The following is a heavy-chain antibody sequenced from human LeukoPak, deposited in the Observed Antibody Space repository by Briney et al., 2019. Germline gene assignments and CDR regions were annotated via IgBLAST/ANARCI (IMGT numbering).Heavy chain of an antibody. CDR2: ISTYNGNT. Sequence: GASVKVSCKASGYTFISYGISWVRQAPGQGLEWMGWISTYNGNTNYAQKLQGRVTMTTDTSTSTAYMELRSLRSDDTAVYYCAIAVAGPEAFDIWGQGTMVTVSS. CDR3: AIAVAGPEAFDI. V-gene: IGHV1-18*01. J-gene: IGHJ3*02. CDR1: GYTFISYG. D-gene: IGHD6-19*01.